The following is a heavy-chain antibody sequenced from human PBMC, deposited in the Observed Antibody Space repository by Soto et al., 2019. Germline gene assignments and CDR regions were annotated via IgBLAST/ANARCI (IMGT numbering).Heavy chain of an antibody. Sequence: GGSLRLSCVASGFTFGSYWMNWVRQAPGKGLEWVANINQGGDNKNYVDFVKGRFTISRDNAKNSLYLHMNSLRGEDTAVYYCARGDPTWNDRPSDFWGPGTLVTVSS. CDR3: ARGDPTWNDRPSDF. CDR1: GFTFGSYW. D-gene: IGHD1-1*01. CDR2: INQGGDNK. V-gene: IGHV3-7*01. J-gene: IGHJ4*02.